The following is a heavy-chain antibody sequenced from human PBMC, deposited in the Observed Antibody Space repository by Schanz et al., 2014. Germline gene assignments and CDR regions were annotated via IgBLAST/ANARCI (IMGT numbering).Heavy chain of an antibody. CDR2: ISSSGSSI. CDR3: VPMSIAAH. V-gene: IGHV3-21*06. J-gene: IGHJ4*02. Sequence: EVQLVESGGGLVKPGGSLRLSCTASRIIFGTYSMNWIRQTPKGLEWVSSISSSGSSIYYADSVKGRFTISRDNANNSRFLRMNSLRAEDTAVYYCVPMSIAAHWGQGTLVTVAS. CDR1: RIIFGTYS. D-gene: IGHD6-6*01.